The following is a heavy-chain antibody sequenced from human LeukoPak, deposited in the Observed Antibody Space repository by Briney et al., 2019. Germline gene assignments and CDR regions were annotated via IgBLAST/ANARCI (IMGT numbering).Heavy chain of an antibody. J-gene: IGHJ4*02. Sequence: PGGSLRLSCAASGFTFSSYSMNWVRQAPGKGLEWVSSISSSSSYIYYADSVKGRFTISRDNAKNSLCLQMNSLRAEDTAVYYCAREPRVHGYYYDSSGYYPLDYWGQGTLVTVSS. CDR1: GFTFSSYS. CDR3: AREPRVHGYYYDSSGYYPLDY. CDR2: ISSSSSYI. V-gene: IGHV3-21*01. D-gene: IGHD3-22*01.